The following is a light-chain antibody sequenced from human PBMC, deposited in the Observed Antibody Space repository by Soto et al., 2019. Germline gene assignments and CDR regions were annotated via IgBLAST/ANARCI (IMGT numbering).Light chain of an antibody. Sequence: EIVLTQSPATLSLSPGERATLSCRASQSVSSYLAWYQQKPGQAPRLLIYDASNRATGIPARFSGSGSGTDFTLTIRSLEPEEFAVYYCQQRSNWPLTFGGGTQVESK. CDR2: DAS. V-gene: IGKV3-11*01. J-gene: IGKJ4*01. CDR1: QSVSSY. CDR3: QQRSNWPLT.